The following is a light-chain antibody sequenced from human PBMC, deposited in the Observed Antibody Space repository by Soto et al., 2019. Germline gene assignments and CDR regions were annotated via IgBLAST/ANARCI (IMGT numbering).Light chain of an antibody. CDR3: QQYDNLPFT. Sequence: IQMTQSPSSLSASVGDRVTITCQASQDISNYLNWYQQKPGKAPKLLIYDASNLETGVPSRFSGSGSGTDFTFTISSLQPEDIATYYCQQYDNLPFTFGQGTRLE. V-gene: IGKV1-33*01. CDR2: DAS. CDR1: QDISNY. J-gene: IGKJ5*01.